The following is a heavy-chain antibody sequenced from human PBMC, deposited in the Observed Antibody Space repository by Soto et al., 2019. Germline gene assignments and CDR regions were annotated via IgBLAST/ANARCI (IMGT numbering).Heavy chain of an antibody. Sequence: SETLSLTCTVSGGSISSADYYWSWIRQPPGRGLEWIGYIYYSGSTYYNPSLKSRVTISVDTSKNQFSLKLSSVTAADTAVYYCASQNRWSGYFDYWGQGTLVTVSS. D-gene: IGHD6-13*01. CDR3: ASQNRWSGYFDY. V-gene: IGHV4-30-4*01. CDR2: IYYSGST. J-gene: IGHJ4*02. CDR1: GGSISSADYY.